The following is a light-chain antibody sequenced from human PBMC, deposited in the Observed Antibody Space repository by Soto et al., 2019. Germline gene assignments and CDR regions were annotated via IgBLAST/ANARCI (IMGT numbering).Light chain of an antibody. V-gene: IGKV1-39*01. Sequence: DIQRTQSPSSLSASVGDRVTITCRASQTTSNYLNWYQLKPGKAPKLLIYAASTLQTGVPSRFTGSGSGTDFTLTIISLQPEDYATYFCQQSYSMPYAFGPGTK. CDR3: QQSYSMPYA. CDR1: QTTSNY. CDR2: AAS. J-gene: IGKJ2*01.